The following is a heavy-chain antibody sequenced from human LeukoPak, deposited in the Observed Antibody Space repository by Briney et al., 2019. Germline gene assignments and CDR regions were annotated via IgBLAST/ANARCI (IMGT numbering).Heavy chain of an antibody. V-gene: IGHV3-74*01. CDR1: GFTFSSYS. J-gene: IGHJ6*03. CDR2: INSDGSST. D-gene: IGHD3-10*01. Sequence: GGSLRLSCAASGFTFSSYSMNWVRQAPGKGLVWVSRINSDGSSTSYADSVKGRFTISRDNAKNTLYLQMNSLRAEDTAVYYCARDRSAYYGSGSYYYYYYMDVWGKGTTVTVSS. CDR3: ARDRSAYYGSGSYYYYYYMDV.